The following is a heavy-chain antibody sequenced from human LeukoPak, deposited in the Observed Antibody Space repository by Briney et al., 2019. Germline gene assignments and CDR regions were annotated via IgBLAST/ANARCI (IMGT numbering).Heavy chain of an antibody. CDR1: GYTFTSYD. CDR2: MNPNSGNT. CDR3: ARALLSGYEYWFDP. J-gene: IGHJ5*02. V-gene: IGHV1-8*03. D-gene: IGHD5-12*01. Sequence: ASVKVSCKASGYTFTSYDINWVRQATGQGLEWMGWMNPNSGNTGYAQKFQGRVTITRNTSISTAYMELSSLRSEDTAVYYCARALLSGYEYWFDPWGQGTLVTVSS.